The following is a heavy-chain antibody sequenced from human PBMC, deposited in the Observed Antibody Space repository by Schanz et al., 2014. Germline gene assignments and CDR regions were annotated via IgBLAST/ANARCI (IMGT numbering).Heavy chain of an antibody. V-gene: IGHV3-23*01. CDR2: ISGSGGST. CDR3: AKGRFGELSAFDI. CDR1: GFTFSSYA. J-gene: IGHJ3*02. Sequence: EVQLLESGGGLVQPGGSLRLSCAASGFTFSSYAMSWVRQAPGKALEWVSAISGSGGSTYYADSVKGRFTISRDNSKNTLYLQMNSLRAEDTDVYYCAKGRFGELSAFDIWGQGTMVAVSS. D-gene: IGHD3-10*01.